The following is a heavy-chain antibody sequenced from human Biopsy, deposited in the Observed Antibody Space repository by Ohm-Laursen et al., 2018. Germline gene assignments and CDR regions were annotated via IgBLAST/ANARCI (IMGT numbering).Heavy chain of an antibody. D-gene: IGHD2/OR15-2a*01. CDR3: ARATNSTGWPYYYFYGMDV. J-gene: IGHJ6*02. V-gene: IGHV4-59*01. Sequence: GTLSLTCCVSGASISSYYWSWFRQPPGKRPEWIGFVYYDGGSTNYNPSLKSRVTISVDTSKNQFSLRLNSVTAADTAVYYCARATNSTGWPYYYFYGMDVWGQGTTVTVSS. CDR2: VYYDGGST. CDR1: GASISSYY.